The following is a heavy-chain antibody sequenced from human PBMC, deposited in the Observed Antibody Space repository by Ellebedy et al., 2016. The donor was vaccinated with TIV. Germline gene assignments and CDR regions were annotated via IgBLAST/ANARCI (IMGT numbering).Heavy chain of an antibody. J-gene: IGHJ4*02. Sequence: PGGSLRLSCATSGFTFSHYGMQWVRQAPGEGLEWVAVIAHDGSVIHYADSVKSRFTISRDNSKNTLSLQMYSLRPEDTAVYYCAKERDPLASTSFDSWGQGNLVTVSS. CDR1: GFTFSHYG. D-gene: IGHD1-1*01. CDR3: AKERDPLASTSFDS. CDR2: IAHDGSVI. V-gene: IGHV3-30*18.